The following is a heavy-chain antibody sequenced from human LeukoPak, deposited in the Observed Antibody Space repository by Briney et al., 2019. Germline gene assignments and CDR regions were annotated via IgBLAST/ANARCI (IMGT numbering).Heavy chain of an antibody. CDR3: ARDYYLVWGSYRLEEYFDC. V-gene: IGHV7-4-1*02. D-gene: IGHD3-16*02. J-gene: IGHJ4*02. Sequence: ASVKVSCKASGYTFTGYYMHWVRQAPGQGLEWMGWINTNTGNPTYAQGFTGRFTFSLDTSVSTAYLQISRLKAEDTAVYYCARDYYLVWGSYRLEEYFDCWGRGSLVGDSS. CDR1: GYTFTGYY. CDR2: INTNTGNP.